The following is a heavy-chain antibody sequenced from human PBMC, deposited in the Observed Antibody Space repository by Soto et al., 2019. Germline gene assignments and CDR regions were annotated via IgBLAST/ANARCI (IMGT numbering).Heavy chain of an antibody. V-gene: IGHV1-8*01. J-gene: IGHJ6*03. Sequence: ASVKVSCKASGYTFTSYDINWVRQATGQGLEWMGWMNPNSGNTGYAQKFQGRVTMTRNTSISTAYMELSSLRSEDTAVYYCARVVWFGELLSSRWGNYYYYYYMDVWGKGTTVTVSS. CDR2: MNPNSGNT. D-gene: IGHD3-10*01. CDR3: ARVVWFGELLSSRWGNYYYYYYMDV. CDR1: GYTFTSYD.